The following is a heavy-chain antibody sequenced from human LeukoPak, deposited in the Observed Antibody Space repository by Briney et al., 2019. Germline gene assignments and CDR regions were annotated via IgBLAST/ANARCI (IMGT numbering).Heavy chain of an antibody. Sequence: PSETLSLTYAVYGGSFSGYYWSWIRQPPGKGLEWIGEINHSGSTNYNPSLKSRVTISVDTSKNQFSLKLSSVTAADTAVYYCASDQRQQLSYWGQGTLVTVSS. CDR2: INHSGST. CDR3: ASDQRQQLSY. J-gene: IGHJ4*02. CDR1: GGSFSGYY. D-gene: IGHD6-13*01. V-gene: IGHV4-34*01.